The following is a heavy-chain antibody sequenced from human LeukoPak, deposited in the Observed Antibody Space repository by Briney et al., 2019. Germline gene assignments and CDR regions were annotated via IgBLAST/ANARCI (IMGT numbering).Heavy chain of an antibody. V-gene: IGHV1-69*13. D-gene: IGHD3-22*01. CDR1: GDTFSSYA. CDR3: ARAYYYDSREDYYGMDV. J-gene: IGHJ6*02. CDR2: IIPIFGTA. Sequence: ASVKVSCKASGDTFSSYAISWVRQAPGQGLEWMGGIIPIFGTANYAQKFQGRVTITADESTSTAYMELSSLRSEDTAVYYCARAYYYDSREDYYGMDVWGQGTTVTVSS.